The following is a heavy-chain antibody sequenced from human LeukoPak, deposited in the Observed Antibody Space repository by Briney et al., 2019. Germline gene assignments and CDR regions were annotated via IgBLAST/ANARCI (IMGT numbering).Heavy chain of an antibody. V-gene: IGHV3-23*01. J-gene: IGHJ4*02. D-gene: IGHD5-12*01. CDR1: GFTFSSYA. CDR2: VSGNCDNK. CDR3: GSPPSGCTRGGFDY. Sequence: PGGSLRLSCAASGFTFSSYALSWVRQAPGKGLEWVSAVSGNCDNKYYTESLKGRFTLSRDNSKNTLYLQMNSLTAEDTAGYHCGSPPSGCTRGGFDYWGQGTLVTVSS.